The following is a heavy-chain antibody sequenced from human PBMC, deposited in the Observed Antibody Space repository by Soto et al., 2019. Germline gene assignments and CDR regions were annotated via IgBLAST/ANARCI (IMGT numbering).Heavy chain of an antibody. CDR2: ISWNSGRI. CDR3: TKARLWGGDVYNSCYYNAMDV. V-gene: IGHV3-9*01. CDR1: GFTFDDYA. Sequence: EMQLVESGGGLVQPGMSLRLSCAASGFTFDDYAMYWVRQVPGKGLEWVSGISWNSGRIGYADSVKGRFTISRDNAKNSLYLQMNSLRPEDTALYYCTKARLWGGDVYNSCYYNAMDVWGQGTTVTVSS. J-gene: IGHJ6*02. D-gene: IGHD3-16*01.